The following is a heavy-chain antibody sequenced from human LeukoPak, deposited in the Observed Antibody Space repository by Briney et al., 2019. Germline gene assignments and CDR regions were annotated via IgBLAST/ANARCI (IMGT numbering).Heavy chain of an antibody. D-gene: IGHD2-2*02. CDR2: IELRGNVK. Sequence: GGSLRLSCAACGFIFSDYYMSGVREAPGKGVEGLSYIELRGNVKYYIDSVKGRFTISRDNAKNSLHLQMDTLRAEDTAVYYCARRGFQLVYDYWGQGILVTVSS. CDR3: ARRGFQLVYDY. V-gene: IGHV3-11*04. CDR1: GFIFSDYY. J-gene: IGHJ4*02.